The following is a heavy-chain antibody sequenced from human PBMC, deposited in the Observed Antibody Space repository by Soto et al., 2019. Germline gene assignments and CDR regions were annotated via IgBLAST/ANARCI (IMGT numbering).Heavy chain of an antibody. D-gene: IGHD3-10*01. CDR2: ISAYNGNT. V-gene: IGHV1-18*01. CDR1: GYTFTSYG. CDR3: ARRYGSGSYWGYYYYMDV. Sequence: ASVKVSCKASGYTFTSYGISWVRQAPGQGLEWMGWISAYNGNTNYAQKLQGRVTMTTDTSTSTAYMELRSLRSDDTAVYYCARRYGSGSYWGYYYYMDVWGKGTTVTVSS. J-gene: IGHJ6*03.